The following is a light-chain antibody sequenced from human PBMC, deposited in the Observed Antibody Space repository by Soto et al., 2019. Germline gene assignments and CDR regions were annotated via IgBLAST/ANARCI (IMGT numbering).Light chain of an antibody. V-gene: IGKV1-5*01. Sequence: DIQVTQYHSTLSASVGDTVTVTCRASHSVSGCLAWYQQKPGEAPKLLIYDASALPRGVPSRFSGSGSGTKFTLTIASLQPDDFATYYCQEYEIFSGTFGPGAKVDI. CDR3: QEYEIFSGT. CDR1: HSVSGC. J-gene: IGKJ1*01. CDR2: DAS.